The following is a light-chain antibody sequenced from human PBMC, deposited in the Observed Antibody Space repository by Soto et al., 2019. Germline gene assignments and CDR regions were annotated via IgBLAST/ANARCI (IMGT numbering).Light chain of an antibody. J-gene: IGKJ3*01. CDR1: QSISSY. Sequence: DIQMTQSQSSLSASVGDRVTITCRASQSISSYLNWYQQKPGKAPKLLIYAASSLQSGVPSRFSGSGSGTDFTLTISSLQPEDFATYYCQQSYSTLLFTFGPGTKVDIK. CDR3: QQSYSTLLFT. V-gene: IGKV1-39*01. CDR2: AAS.